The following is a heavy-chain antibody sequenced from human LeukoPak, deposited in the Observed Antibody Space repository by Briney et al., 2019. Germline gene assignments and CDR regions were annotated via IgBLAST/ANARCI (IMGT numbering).Heavy chain of an antibody. V-gene: IGHV3-66*01. CDR1: EFSVGSNY. Sequence: GGSLRLSCAASEFSVGSNYMTWVRQAPGKGLEWVSLIYSGGSTYYADSVKGRFTISRDNSKNTLYLQMNSLRAEDTAVYYCARDGAYGSENKFDYWGQGTLVTVSS. CDR3: ARDGAYGSENKFDY. J-gene: IGHJ4*02. D-gene: IGHD3-10*01. CDR2: IYSGGST.